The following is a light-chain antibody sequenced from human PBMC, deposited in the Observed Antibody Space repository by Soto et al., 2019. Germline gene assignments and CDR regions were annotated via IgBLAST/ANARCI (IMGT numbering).Light chain of an antibody. V-gene: IGLV2-14*01. CDR2: DVS. J-gene: IGLJ2*01. CDR1: SSDVGGYNY. Sequence: QSALTQPASVSGSPGQSITISCTGTSSDVGGYNYVSWYQQHPGKAPKLMIYDVSNRPSGVSNRVSGSKSGNTASLPISGLQAEDEADYYCSSYTSSSTLVVFGGGTKLTVL. CDR3: SSYTSSSTLVV.